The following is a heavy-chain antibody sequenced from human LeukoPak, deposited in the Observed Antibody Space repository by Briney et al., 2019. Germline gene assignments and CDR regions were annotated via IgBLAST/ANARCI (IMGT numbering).Heavy chain of an antibody. V-gene: IGHV4-34*01. CDR3: AREDCSSTSCYSQMYNWFDP. J-gene: IGHJ5*02. CDR2: INHSGST. Sequence: SETLSLTCAVYGGSFSGYYWSWIRQSPGKGLEWIGEINHSGSTNYNPSLKSRVTISVDTSKNQFSLKLSSVTAADTAVYYCAREDCSSTSCYSQMYNWFDPWGQGTLVTVSS. CDR1: GGSFSGYY. D-gene: IGHD2-2*02.